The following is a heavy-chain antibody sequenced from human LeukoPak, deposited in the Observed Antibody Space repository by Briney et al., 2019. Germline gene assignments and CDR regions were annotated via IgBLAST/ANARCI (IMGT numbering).Heavy chain of an antibody. D-gene: IGHD2-15*01. CDR1: GFTFSSYG. CDR3: AKDQLNRFCSGGSCSITHDY. V-gene: IGHV3-23*01. CDR2: ISGSVPST. J-gene: IGHJ4*02. Sequence: PGGSLRLSCAASGFTFSSYGMSWVRQAPGKGLEWVSAISGSVPSTYYADSVKGRFTISRDNSRNTLYLQMNSLRAEDTAVYYCAKDQLNRFCSGGSCSITHDYWGQGTLVTVSS.